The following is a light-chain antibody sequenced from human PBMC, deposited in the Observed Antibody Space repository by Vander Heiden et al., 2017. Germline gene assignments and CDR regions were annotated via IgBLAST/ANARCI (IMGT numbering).Light chain of an antibody. CDR1: QSLLHSNGYNA. J-gene: IGKJ2*01. Sequence: IVMTQSPLSLPVTPVEPASISCRSSQSLLHSNGYNALDWYLQKPGQSPQLLIYLGSNRASGVPDRFSGSGSGTDFTLKISRVEAEDVGVYYCMQALQTPYTFGQGTKLEIK. CDR3: MQALQTPYT. V-gene: IGKV2-28*01. CDR2: LGS.